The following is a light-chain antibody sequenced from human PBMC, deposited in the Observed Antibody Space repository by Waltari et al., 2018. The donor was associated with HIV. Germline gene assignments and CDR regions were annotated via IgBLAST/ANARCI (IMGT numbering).Light chain of an antibody. V-gene: IGLV2-8*01. CDR3: SSYAGSNDWI. J-gene: IGLJ2*01. CDR1: SSDVGGYNF. CDR2: EVS. Sequence: QSALTQPPPASGSPGQSVTISCTGTSSDVGGYNFVSWYQPHPGKAPKLMIYEVSKRPSGVPDRFSGSKSGNTASLTVSGLQAEDEADYYCSSYAGSNDWIFGGGTKLTVL.